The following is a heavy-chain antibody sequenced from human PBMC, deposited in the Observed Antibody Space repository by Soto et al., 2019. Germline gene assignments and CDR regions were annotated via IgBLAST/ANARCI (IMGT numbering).Heavy chain of an antibody. D-gene: IGHD3-3*01. CDR2: ISSSSSTI. J-gene: IGHJ4*02. CDR1: GFTFSSYS. Sequence: GGSLRLSCAASGFTFSSYSMNWVRQAPGKGLEWVSYISSSSSTIYYADSVKGRFTISRDNAKNSLYLQMNSLRAEDTAVYYCARDIYDFWSGYNLDYWGQGTLGTASS. V-gene: IGHV3-48*01. CDR3: ARDIYDFWSGYNLDY.